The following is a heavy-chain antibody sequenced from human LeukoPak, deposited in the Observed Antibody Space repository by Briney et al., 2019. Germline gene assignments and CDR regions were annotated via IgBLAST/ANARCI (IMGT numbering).Heavy chain of an antibody. D-gene: IGHD6-25*01. V-gene: IGHV1-2*07. CDR3: ASEAAASPFDFDY. CDR1: GDTSTGYF. CDR2: IKTNSGGT. J-gene: IGHJ4*02. Sequence: GSVSVSCTASGDTSTGYFMHGGRQAPGQGLEWRGWIKTNSGGTKYAHKFQGKVTITRDTSSSTAYMELTRMSPDDTAVSYCASEAAASPFDFDYWGQGALVTVSS.